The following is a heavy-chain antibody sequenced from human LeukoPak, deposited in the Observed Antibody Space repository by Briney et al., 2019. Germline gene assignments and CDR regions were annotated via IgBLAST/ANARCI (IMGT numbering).Heavy chain of an antibody. Sequence: PGGSLRLSCAASGFTFSSYGMSWVRQAPGKGLEWVSTLSDSGTKAYYADSVKGRFTISRDNAQNTLYLQIHSLRADDTAVYYCAKAAAYFPTDYWGQGTLVIVSS. CDR2: LSDSGTKA. CDR3: AKAAAYFPTDY. V-gene: IGHV3-23*01. J-gene: IGHJ4*02. CDR1: GFTFSSYG. D-gene: IGHD2-21*01.